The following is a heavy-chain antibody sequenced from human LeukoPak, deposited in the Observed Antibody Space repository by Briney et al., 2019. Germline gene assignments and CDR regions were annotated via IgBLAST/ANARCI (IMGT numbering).Heavy chain of an antibody. Sequence: NSSETLSLTCTVSGGSISSSSYYWGWIRQPPGKGLEWIGSIYYSGSTYYNPSLKSRVTISVDTSKNQFSLKLSSVTAADTAVYYCARERYCSSTSCYTGDAFDIWGQGTMVTVSS. V-gene: IGHV4-39*02. CDR2: IYYSGST. D-gene: IGHD2-2*02. J-gene: IGHJ3*02. CDR3: ARERYCSSTSCYTGDAFDI. CDR1: GGSISSSSYY.